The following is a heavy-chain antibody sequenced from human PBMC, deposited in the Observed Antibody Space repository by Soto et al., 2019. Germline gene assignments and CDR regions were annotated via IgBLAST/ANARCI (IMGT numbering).Heavy chain of an antibody. CDR2: ISYDGSNK. CDR1: GFTFSSYG. CDR3: AKAALPITMVRGPRSYYGMDV. J-gene: IGHJ6*02. V-gene: IGHV3-30*18. Sequence: PGGSLRLSCAASGFTFSSYGMHWVRQAPGKGLEWVAVISYDGSNKYYADSVKGRFTISRDNSKNTLYLQMNGLRAEDTAVYYCAKAALPITMVRGPRSYYGMDVCGQGTTVTV. D-gene: IGHD3-10*01.